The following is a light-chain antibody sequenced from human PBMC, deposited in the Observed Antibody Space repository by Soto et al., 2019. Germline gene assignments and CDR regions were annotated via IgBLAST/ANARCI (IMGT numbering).Light chain of an antibody. J-gene: IGKJ1*01. CDR1: QGIGSW. V-gene: IGKV1-12*01. Sequence: DIQMTQSPSSVSASVGDRVTITCRASQGIGSWLVWYQQKPGKAPKVLIYAASSLQSGVSSRFSGSGSGTDFTLSISSLQPEDFATYYCQQTNSFPRGFGQGTKVEIK. CDR3: QQTNSFPRG. CDR2: AAS.